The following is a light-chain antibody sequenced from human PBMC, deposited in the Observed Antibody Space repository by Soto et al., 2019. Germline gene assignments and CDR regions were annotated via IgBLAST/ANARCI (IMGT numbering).Light chain of an antibody. CDR2: LGS. CDR3: MPALQTRT. V-gene: IGKV2-28*01. Sequence: DIVMTQSPLSLPVTPGEPASISCRSSQSLLHSSGYNYLDWFLQKPGQSPQLLIYLGSNRASGVPDRFGGSGSGTDLTLKISRVEAEDVRVYYCMPALQTRTFGQGTRLEIK. CDR1: QSLLHSSGYNY. J-gene: IGKJ5*01.